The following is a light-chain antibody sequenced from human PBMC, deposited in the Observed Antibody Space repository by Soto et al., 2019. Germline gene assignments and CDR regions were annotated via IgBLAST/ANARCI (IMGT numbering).Light chain of an antibody. CDR2: WAS. CDR3: QQYYSTPLT. J-gene: IGKJ4*01. Sequence: DSVLTPSPDSLAVSLGERATINCKSSQSVLYRSNNENYLAWYQQKPGQPPKLLIYWASTRESGVPDRFSGSGSGTDFTLTISSLQAEDVAVYYCQQYYSTPLTFGGGTKVDIK. CDR1: QSVLYRSNNENY. V-gene: IGKV4-1*01.